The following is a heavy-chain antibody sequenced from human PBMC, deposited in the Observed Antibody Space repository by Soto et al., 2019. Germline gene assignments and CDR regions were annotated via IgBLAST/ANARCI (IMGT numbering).Heavy chain of an antibody. J-gene: IGHJ6*02. Sequence: EVQLVESGGGLVQPGGSLRLSCAASGFTSSTYAFDWVRQAPGKGLEWLSYTNSYGTIYYADSVKGRFTMSRDDAKNSLYLQMNSLRDEDTAVYYCARDGRRGYDMDVWGQGTTVTVSS. CDR2: TNSYGTI. CDR1: GFTSSTYA. D-gene: IGHD3-10*01. CDR3: ARDGRRGYDMDV. V-gene: IGHV3-48*02.